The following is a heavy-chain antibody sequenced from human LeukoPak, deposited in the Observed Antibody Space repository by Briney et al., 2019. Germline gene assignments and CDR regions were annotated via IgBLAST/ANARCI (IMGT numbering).Heavy chain of an antibody. Sequence: GGSLRLSCAASGFTFDDYTMHWVRQAPGKGLEWVSLISWDGGSTYYADSVEGRFTISRDNSKNSLYLQMNSLRTEDTALYYCAKEGSSSWLEGDAFDIWGQGTMVTVSS. CDR1: GFTFDDYT. D-gene: IGHD6-13*01. V-gene: IGHV3-43*01. CDR3: AKEGSSSWLEGDAFDI. J-gene: IGHJ3*02. CDR2: ISWDGGST.